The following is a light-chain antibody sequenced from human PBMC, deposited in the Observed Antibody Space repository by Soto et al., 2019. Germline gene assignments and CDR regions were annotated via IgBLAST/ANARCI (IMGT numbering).Light chain of an antibody. CDR1: QSVSSS. CDR3: QQRSSLPLT. V-gene: IGKV3-11*01. CDR2: AAS. J-gene: IGKJ4*01. Sequence: EIVLTQSPATLSVSPGDTATLSCRASQSVSSSLAWYQQKPGQTPRLLIYAASNRASGIPARFSGSGSGTDFTLTVSSLEPEDFAVYYCQQRSSLPLTFGGGTKVEIK.